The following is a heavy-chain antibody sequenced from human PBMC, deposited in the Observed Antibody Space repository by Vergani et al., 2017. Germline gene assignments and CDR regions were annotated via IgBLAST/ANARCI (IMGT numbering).Heavy chain of an antibody. CDR3: ARSPSGSYYLGDY. Sequence: EVQLVESGGGLVQPGGSLRLSCAASGFTVSSNYMSWVRQAPGKGLEWVSVIYSGGSTYYADSVKGRFTISRDNSKNTLYLQMNSLRAEDTAVYYCARSPSGSYYLGDYWGQGTLVTVSS. CDR1: GFTVSSNY. V-gene: IGHV3-66*02. D-gene: IGHD1-26*01. CDR2: IYSGGST. J-gene: IGHJ4*02.